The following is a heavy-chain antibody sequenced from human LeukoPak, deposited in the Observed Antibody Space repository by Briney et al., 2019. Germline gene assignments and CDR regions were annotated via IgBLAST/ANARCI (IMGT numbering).Heavy chain of an antibody. J-gene: IGHJ4*02. V-gene: IGHV3-30-3*01. D-gene: IGHD3-22*01. CDR1: GFTFSSYA. CDR2: ISYDGSNK. Sequence: PGGSLRLSCAASGFTFSSYAMHWVRQAPGKGLEWVAVISYDGSNKYYADSVKGRFTISRDNSKNTLYLQMNSLGAEDTAVYYCARRINYYDSSGYYYVRYFDSWGQGTLVAVSS. CDR3: ARRINYYDSSGYYYVRYFDS.